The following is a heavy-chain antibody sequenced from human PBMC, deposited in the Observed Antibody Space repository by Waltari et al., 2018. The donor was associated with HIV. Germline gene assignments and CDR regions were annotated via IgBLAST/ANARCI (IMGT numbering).Heavy chain of an antibody. V-gene: IGHV1-69*06. CDR3: ASTLTTVVTYWYFDL. CDR1: GGTFSSYV. J-gene: IGHJ2*01. Sequence: QVQLVQSGAEVKKPGSSVKVSCKASGGTFSSYVISWVRQAPGQGLEWMGGFIPIFGTANDAQKFQGRVTITADKSTSTAYMELSSLRSEDTAVYYCASTLTTVVTYWYFDLWGRGTLVTVSS. CDR2: FIPIFGTA. D-gene: IGHD4-17*01.